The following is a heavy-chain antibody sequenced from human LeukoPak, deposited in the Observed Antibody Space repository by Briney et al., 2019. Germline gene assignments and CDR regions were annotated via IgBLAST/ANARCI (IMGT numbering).Heavy chain of an antibody. J-gene: IGHJ4*02. CDR3: ASFGSYSTFDY. D-gene: IGHD1-26*01. Sequence: GASVKVSCKASGYTFTSYGISWVRQAPGQGLEWMGWINPNSGGTNYAQKFQGRVTMTRDTSISTAYMELSRLRSDDTAVYYCASFGSYSTFDYWGQGTLVTVSS. V-gene: IGHV1-2*02. CDR1: GYTFTSYG. CDR2: INPNSGGT.